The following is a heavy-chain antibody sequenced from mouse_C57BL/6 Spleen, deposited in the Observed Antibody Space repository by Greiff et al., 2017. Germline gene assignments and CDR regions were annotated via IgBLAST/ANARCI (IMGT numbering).Heavy chain of an antibody. CDR2: IDPSDSVT. CDR1: GYTFTSYW. J-gene: IGHJ2*01. CDR3: ARSGNYYGSSYVPDYFDY. D-gene: IGHD1-1*01. Sequence: QVQLQQPGAELVRPGSSVKLSCKASGYTFTSYWMHWVKQRPIQGLEWIGNIDPSDSVTHYNQKFKDKATLTVDKSSSTAYMQLSSLTSEDSAVYYCARSGNYYGSSYVPDYFDYWGQGTTLTVSS. V-gene: IGHV1-52*01.